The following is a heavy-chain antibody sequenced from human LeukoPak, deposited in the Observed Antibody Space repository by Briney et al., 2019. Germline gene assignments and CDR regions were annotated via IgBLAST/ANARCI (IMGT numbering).Heavy chain of an antibody. Sequence: ASVKVSCKASGFTFTSYGISWVRQAPGQGLEWMGWISAYNGNTNYAQKLQGRVTMTTDTSTSTAYMELRSLRSDDTAVYYCARDNYYDSSGYYDYWGQGTLVTVSS. CDR3: ARDNYYDSSGYYDY. CDR2: ISAYNGNT. J-gene: IGHJ4*02. V-gene: IGHV1-18*01. D-gene: IGHD3-22*01. CDR1: GFTFTSYG.